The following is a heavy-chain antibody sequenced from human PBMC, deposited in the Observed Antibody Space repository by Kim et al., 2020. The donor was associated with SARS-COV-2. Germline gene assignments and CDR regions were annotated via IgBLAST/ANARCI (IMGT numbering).Heavy chain of an antibody. Sequence: PSLKSRVSISVDTSKNQFSLKLSSVTAADTAVYYCASYSSSWAQPGYFDYWGQGTLVTVSS. D-gene: IGHD6-13*01. J-gene: IGHJ4*02. V-gene: IGHV4-39*01. CDR3: ASYSSSWAQPGYFDY.